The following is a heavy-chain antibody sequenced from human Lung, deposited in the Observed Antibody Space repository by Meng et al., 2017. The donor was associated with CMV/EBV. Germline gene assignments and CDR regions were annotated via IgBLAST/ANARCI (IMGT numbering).Heavy chain of an antibody. CDR2: ITPSSGGT. CDR1: GYTFTGYY. J-gene: IGHJ4*02. Sequence: QVQLGQSGAEVKKPGASVKVSCKASGYTFTGYYMHWLRQAPGQGLEWAGRITPSSGGTTYAQKFQGRVTMTRDTSISTAYMELSSLRSDDAAIYYCVRANLGSADYWGQGTLVTVSS. CDR3: VRANLGSADY. V-gene: IGHV1-2*06. D-gene: IGHD7-27*01.